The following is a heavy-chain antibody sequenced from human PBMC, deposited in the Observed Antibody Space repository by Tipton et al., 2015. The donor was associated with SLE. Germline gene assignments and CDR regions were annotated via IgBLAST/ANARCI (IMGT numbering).Heavy chain of an antibody. V-gene: IGHV4-59*01. Sequence: TLSLTCSVSGDSTSLYFWTWIRQPPGKGLEWIGYIHHTGRTKYNPSLKSRVTILVDTSKNQFSLTLSSVTAADTAVYFCARDRSGGGGYVLDSWGQGTLVTVSS. D-gene: IGHD5-12*01. CDR2: IHHTGRT. CDR1: GDSTSLYF. J-gene: IGHJ4*02. CDR3: ARDRSGGGGYVLDS.